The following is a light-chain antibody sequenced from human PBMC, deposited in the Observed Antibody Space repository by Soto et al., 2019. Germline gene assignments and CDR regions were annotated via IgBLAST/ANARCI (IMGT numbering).Light chain of an antibody. CDR2: EVT. CDR3: CSFADFTYV. V-gene: IGLV2-23*02. CDR1: SSDIGSYDL. J-gene: IGLJ1*01. Sequence: QSALSHPSSVSGSPGQSITISCTGTSSDIGSYDLVSWYQQHPGTAPKLIIYEVTTRPSGVSTRFSGSKSGNTASLTISGLQDLDEADYYCCSFADFTYVFGTGTKVIVL.